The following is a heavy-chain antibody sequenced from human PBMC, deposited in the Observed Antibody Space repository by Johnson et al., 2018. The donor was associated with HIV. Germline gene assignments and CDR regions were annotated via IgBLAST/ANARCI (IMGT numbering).Heavy chain of an antibody. J-gene: IGHJ3*02. D-gene: IGHD1-14*01. CDR2: ISGSGSTI. Sequence: VQLVESGGVLVQPGESLRLSCAASGFTFSSYAMSWVRQAPGKGLEWVSAISGSGSTIYYADSVKGRFTISRDNAKNSLYLQMNSLKTEDRAVYYCTRAEWHDAFDIWGQGTMVTVSS. V-gene: IGHV3-23*04. CDR1: GFTFSSYA. CDR3: TRAEWHDAFDI.